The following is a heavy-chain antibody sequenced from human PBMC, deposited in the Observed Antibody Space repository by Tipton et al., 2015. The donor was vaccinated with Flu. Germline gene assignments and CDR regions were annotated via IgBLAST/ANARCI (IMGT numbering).Heavy chain of an antibody. D-gene: IGHD3-22*01. Sequence: QVQLVQSGAEVKKPGSSVKVSCKASGGTFSSYAISWVRQAPGQGLEWMGRIIPILGIANYAQKFQGRVTITADKSTSTAYMELSSLRSEDTAVYYCESSGSLGFDYWGQGTLVTVSS. CDR2: IIPILGIA. CDR1: GGTFSSYA. V-gene: IGHV1-69*04. J-gene: IGHJ4*02. CDR3: ESSGSLGFDY.